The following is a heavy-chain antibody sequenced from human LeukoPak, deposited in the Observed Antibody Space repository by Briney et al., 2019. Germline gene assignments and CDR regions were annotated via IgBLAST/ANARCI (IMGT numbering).Heavy chain of an antibody. CDR1: GFTFSSYW. CDR3: ARDGVWFGDP. CDR2: INSDGSST. D-gene: IGHD3-10*01. Sequence: GGSLRLSCAASGFTFSSYWMHWVRQAPGKRLVWVSRINSDGSSTSYADSVKGRFTISRDNAKNTLYLQMNSLRAEDTAVYYCARDGVWFGDPWGQGTLVTVSS. J-gene: IGHJ5*02. V-gene: IGHV3-74*01.